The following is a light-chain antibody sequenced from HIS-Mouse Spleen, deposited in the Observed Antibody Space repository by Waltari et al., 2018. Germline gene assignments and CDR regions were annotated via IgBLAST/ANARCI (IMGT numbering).Light chain of an antibody. CDR3: CSYAGSYNWV. J-gene: IGLJ3*02. CDR2: DVS. V-gene: IGLV2-11*02. Sequence: QSALTQPRSVSGSPGQSVAISCTGPSSYVGGYNYVSWYQQHPGKAPKLMIYDVSKRPSGVPDRFSGSKSGNTASLTISGLQAEDEDDYYCCSYAGSYNWVFGGGTKLTVL. CDR1: SSYVGGYNY.